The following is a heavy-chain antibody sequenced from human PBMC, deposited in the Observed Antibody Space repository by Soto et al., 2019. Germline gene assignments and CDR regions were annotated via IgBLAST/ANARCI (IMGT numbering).Heavy chain of an antibody. Sequence: SLRLSCAASGFTFTRHWMHWVRQGPGKGLVWVSRINDDGTSTNYADSVKGRFTISRDNAKNMVGLRMNSLRDEDTAVYYCARGLNDRTNRGMDHYYRLDVWGPGTTVTASS. CDR1: GFTFTRHW. J-gene: IGHJ6*01. D-gene: IGHD3-3*01. V-gene: IGHV3-74*01. CDR2: INDDGTST. CDR3: ARGLNDRTNRGMDHYYRLDV.